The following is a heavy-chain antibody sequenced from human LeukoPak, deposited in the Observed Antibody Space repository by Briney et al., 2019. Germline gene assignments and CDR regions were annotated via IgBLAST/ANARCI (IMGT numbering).Heavy chain of an antibody. J-gene: IGHJ4*02. CDR3: AREGLGELTLDC. D-gene: IGHD3-16*01. Sequence: ASVKVSCKSSGYTFTTYGITWVRQAPGQGLEWMGCISTSNGDTTYAQNLQGRVTMTTDTSTSTAYMELRSLRSDDTAVYYCAREGLGELTLDCWGQGTLVTVSS. CDR1: GYTFTTYG. CDR2: ISTSNGDT. V-gene: IGHV1-18*01.